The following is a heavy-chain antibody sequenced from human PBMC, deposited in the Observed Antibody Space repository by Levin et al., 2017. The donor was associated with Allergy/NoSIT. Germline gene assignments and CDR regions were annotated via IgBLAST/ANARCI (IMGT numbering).Heavy chain of an antibody. CDR3: ARKAWSNSWYDY. V-gene: IGHV3-7*01. CDR2: IKQDGTEK. J-gene: IGHJ4*02. CDR1: GFTFSSYW. D-gene: IGHD6-13*01. Sequence: GESLKISCAASGFTFSSYWMTWVRQAPGKGLEWVVNIKQDGTEKYYVDSVRGRFTISRDNAKNSLYLQMNSLRAEDTAVYYCARKAWSNSWYDYWGQGTLVTVSS.